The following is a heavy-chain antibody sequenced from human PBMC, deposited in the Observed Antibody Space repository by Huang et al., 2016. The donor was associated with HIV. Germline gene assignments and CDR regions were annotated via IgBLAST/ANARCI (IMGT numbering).Heavy chain of an antibody. V-gene: IGHV1-69*13. CDR3: AKRGGAWGSPYAFDL. D-gene: IGHD3-16*01. CDR1: GGSFNNFG. J-gene: IGHJ3*01. CDR2: RIPRFGTR. Sequence: QVQLVQSGAEVRKPGSSVKVSCRASGGSFNNFGINWVRQAPGQGFEWMGGRIPRFGTRNDAQRFQGRGTITADETTGVVYMELSSLRSDDTAVYFCAKRGGAWGSPYAFDLWGPGTMVTVSS.